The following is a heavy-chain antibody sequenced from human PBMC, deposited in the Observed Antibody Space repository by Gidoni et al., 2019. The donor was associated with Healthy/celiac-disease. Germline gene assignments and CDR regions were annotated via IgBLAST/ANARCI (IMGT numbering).Heavy chain of an antibody. CDR3: ARDYVAMVGWFDP. CDR2: INHSGST. D-gene: IGHD2-15*01. CDR1: GGSFRGYY. Sequence: QVQLQQWGAGLLKPSETLSLTCAVYGGSFRGYYWSWIRQPPGKGLEWIGEINHSGSTNYNPALKSRVTISVDTSKNQFSLKLSSVTAADTAVYYCARDYVAMVGWFDPWGQGTLVTVSS. V-gene: IGHV4-34*01. J-gene: IGHJ5*02.